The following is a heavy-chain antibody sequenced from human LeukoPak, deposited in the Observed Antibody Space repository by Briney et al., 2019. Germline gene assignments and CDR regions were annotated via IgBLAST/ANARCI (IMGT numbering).Heavy chain of an antibody. D-gene: IGHD5-12*01. CDR1: AFTFSGSA. CDR2: IRSKTNSYAT. J-gene: IGHJ4*02. CDR3: TRPRSGYDWGVFGFDY. V-gene: IGHV3-73*01. Sequence: GGSLRLSCAASAFTFSGSAMHWVRQTSGKGLEWIGRIRSKTNSYATTYAASVRGRFTISRDDSKNTVYLQMNGLKTEDTAVYYCTRPRSGYDWGVFGFDYWGQGTLVTVSS.